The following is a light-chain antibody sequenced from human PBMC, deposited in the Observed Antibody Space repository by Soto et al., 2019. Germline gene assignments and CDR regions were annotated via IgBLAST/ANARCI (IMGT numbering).Light chain of an antibody. CDR3: QQYNAYPLT. J-gene: IGKJ4*01. Sequence: DIQMTQSPSTLSASVGDRVTITCRASQSISTWLAWYQQKPGKAPKLLIYKASNLEGGVPSRFSGSGSGTEFNITISGLQPDDFATYYCQQYNAYPLTFGGGTTVEIK. CDR2: KAS. V-gene: IGKV1-5*03. CDR1: QSISTW.